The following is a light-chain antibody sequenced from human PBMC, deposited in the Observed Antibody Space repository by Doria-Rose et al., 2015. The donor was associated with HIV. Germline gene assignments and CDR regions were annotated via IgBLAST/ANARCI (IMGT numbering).Light chain of an antibody. CDR2: DGS. J-gene: IGKJ1*01. Sequence: TQSPGTLSLSPGERATLSCRASQSFSSTYLAWYQQNPGQAPSLLIYDGSTRATGIPDSISASGSGTYFTLTINRLEPEDFALYYCHQYGTSWTFGQGTKVEI. V-gene: IGKV3-20*01. CDR1: QSFSSTY. CDR3: HQYGTSWT.